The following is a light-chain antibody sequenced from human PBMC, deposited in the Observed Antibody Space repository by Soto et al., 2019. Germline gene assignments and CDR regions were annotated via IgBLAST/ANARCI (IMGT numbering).Light chain of an antibody. CDR1: QRISNS. J-gene: IGKJ2*01. Sequence: DIQMTQSPSSLSASVGDRVTITCRASQRISNSLNWYQQKPGKAPDLLIYAASNLQSGVPSRFSGSGSGTAFTLTISCLQPEDFATYYCQQSYSSPQTYTFGQGTKLEIK. V-gene: IGKV1-39*01. CDR3: QQSYSSPQTYT. CDR2: AAS.